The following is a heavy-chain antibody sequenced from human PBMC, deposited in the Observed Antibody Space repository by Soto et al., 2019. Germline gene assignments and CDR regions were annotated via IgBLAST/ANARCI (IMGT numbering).Heavy chain of an antibody. Sequence: LSLTCTVSGGSTSSDNYWSWIRQPPGKGLEWIGHIYYSGNTDYNPSLKSRLAISIDTSKNQFSLKLSSVTAADAAVYFCAREGGESSDGLYYFDSWGQGSLVTVSS. CDR1: GGSTSSDNY. D-gene: IGHD3-16*01. J-gene: IGHJ4*02. CDR3: AREGGESSDGLYYFDS. V-gene: IGHV4-30-4*01. CDR2: IYYSGNT.